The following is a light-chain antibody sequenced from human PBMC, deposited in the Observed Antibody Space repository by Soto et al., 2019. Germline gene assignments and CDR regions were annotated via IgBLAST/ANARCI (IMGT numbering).Light chain of an antibody. CDR2: DAS. Sequence: DIQMTQSPSTLSASVGDGVTITCRASQRISTWLAWYQQKPGKAPKLLISDASSLETGVPSRFSGSGSGTDFTFTINSLQPEDIATYYCQQYDNLPLTFGGGTKVDIK. CDR3: QQYDNLPLT. J-gene: IGKJ4*01. CDR1: QRISTW. V-gene: IGKV1-5*01.